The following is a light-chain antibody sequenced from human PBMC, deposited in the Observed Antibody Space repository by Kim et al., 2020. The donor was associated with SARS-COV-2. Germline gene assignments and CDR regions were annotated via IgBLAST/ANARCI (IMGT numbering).Light chain of an antibody. CDR1: TSNIGTNY. CDR2: RIN. J-gene: IGLJ3*02. CDR3: AAWDDRRSGWV. V-gene: IGLV1-47*01. Sequence: GQRITISCSGSTSNIGTNYVYWYRQLPGAAPKLLISRINKRPSGVPDRFSGSNSGSSASLAISGLRPEDEAEYYCAAWDDRRSGWVFGGGTRLTVL.